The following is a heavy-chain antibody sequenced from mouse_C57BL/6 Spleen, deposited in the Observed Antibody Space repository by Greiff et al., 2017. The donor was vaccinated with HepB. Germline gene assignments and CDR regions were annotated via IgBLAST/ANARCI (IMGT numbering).Heavy chain of an antibody. CDR1: GYAFRSSC. CDR3: ARPDWDGTWFAY. Sequence: QVQLQQSGPVLVKPGASVKISCKASGYAFRSSCMHWVKQRPGKGLEWIVRIYPGDGDTNYNGKFKGKATLTADKSSSTAYMQLSSLTSEDSAVYFCARPDWDGTWFAYWGQGTLVTVSA. D-gene: IGHD4-1*01. J-gene: IGHJ3*01. CDR2: IYPGDGDT. V-gene: IGHV1-82*01.